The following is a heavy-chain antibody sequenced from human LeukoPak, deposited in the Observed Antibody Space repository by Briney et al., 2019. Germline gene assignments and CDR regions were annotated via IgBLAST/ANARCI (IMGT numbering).Heavy chain of an antibody. D-gene: IGHD5-18*01. Sequence: PGGSLRLSCAASRFTFSRYGMHWVRQAPGKGLEWVSTIIGSGGMTYYADSVKGRFTISRDNSKNTLYLQMNSLRAEDTAVYYCAKGTAMVHSYYYMDVWGKGTTVTISS. CDR2: IIGSGGMT. V-gene: IGHV3-23*01. J-gene: IGHJ6*03. CDR1: RFTFSRYG. CDR3: AKGTAMVHSYYYMDV.